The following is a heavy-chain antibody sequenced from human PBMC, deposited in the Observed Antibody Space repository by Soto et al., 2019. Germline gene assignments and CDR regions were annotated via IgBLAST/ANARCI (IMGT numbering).Heavy chain of an antibody. J-gene: IGHJ4*02. CDR3: ARDPIRGGVPYFFDL. Sequence: GASVKVSCKASGYTFTDYFVHWVRLAPGQGLEWMGWVNPDTGVATFPQKFQGRVTVTRDASINTDYMELTHLTSEDTGIYYCARDPIRGGVPYFFDLWGRGPQVTV. CDR2: VNPDTGVA. D-gene: IGHD3-16*01. CDR1: GYTFTDYF. V-gene: IGHV1-2*02.